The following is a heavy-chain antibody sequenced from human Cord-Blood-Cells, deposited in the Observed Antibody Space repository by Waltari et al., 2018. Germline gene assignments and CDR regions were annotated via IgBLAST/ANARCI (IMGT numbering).Heavy chain of an antibody. CDR1: GYTFTGYY. CDR3: ARETGGVTIFGVVDY. Sequence: QVQLVQSGAEVKKPGASVKVSCKASGYTFTGYYMHWVRQAPGQGLEWMGRINPNSGGTNYAHKFQGRVTMTRDTSISTAYMELSRLRSDDTAVYYCARETGGVTIFGVVDYWGQGTLVTVSS. V-gene: IGHV1-2*06. D-gene: IGHD3-3*01. J-gene: IGHJ4*02. CDR2: INPNSGGT.